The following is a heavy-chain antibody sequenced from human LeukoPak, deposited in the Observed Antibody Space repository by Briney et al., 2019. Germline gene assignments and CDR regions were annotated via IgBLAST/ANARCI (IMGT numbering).Heavy chain of an antibody. CDR1: GGSISSYY. V-gene: IGHV4-59*01. Sequence: KPSETLSLTCSVSGGSISSYYWSWIRQPPGKGLEWIGYIYYSGSTNYNPSLKSRVTISVDTSKNQFSLKLSSVTAADTAVYYCARDGGGNSGFDYWGQGTLVTVSS. J-gene: IGHJ4*02. D-gene: IGHD4-23*01. CDR3: ARDGGGNSGFDY. CDR2: IYYSGST.